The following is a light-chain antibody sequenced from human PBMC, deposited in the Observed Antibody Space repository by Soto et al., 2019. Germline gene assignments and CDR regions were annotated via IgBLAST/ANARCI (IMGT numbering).Light chain of an antibody. CDR2: DVN. Sequence: QPALAQPASVSGSPGQSITISCTGTSSDVGGYGYVSWYQQLPGKAPKLLIYDVNNRPSGVSHRFSGSKSGNTASLTISGLQAEDEADYYCSSYTGSSTFVFGTGTKVTVL. CDR1: SSDVGGYGY. J-gene: IGLJ1*01. V-gene: IGLV2-14*01. CDR3: SSYTGSSTFV.